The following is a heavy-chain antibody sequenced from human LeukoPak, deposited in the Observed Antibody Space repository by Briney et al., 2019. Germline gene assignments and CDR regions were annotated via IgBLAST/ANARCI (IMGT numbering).Heavy chain of an antibody. CDR2: IRCDGSNK. Sequence: GGSLRLSCAASGFTFSSYGMHWVRQAPGKGLEWVAFIRCDGSNKYYADSVKGRFTISRDNSKNTLYLQMNSLRAEDTAVYYCATLPIVGAKSAEKYYFDYWGQGTLVTVSS. V-gene: IGHV3-30*02. CDR3: ATLPIVGAKSAEKYYFDY. J-gene: IGHJ4*02. D-gene: IGHD1-26*01. CDR1: GFTFSSYG.